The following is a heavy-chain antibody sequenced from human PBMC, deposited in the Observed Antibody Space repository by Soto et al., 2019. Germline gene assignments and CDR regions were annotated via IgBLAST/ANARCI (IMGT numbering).Heavy chain of an antibody. CDR3: ATSNWFDP. CDR1: GGSISSRGYY. V-gene: IGHV4-39*01. CDR2: IYYSGST. Sequence: QLQLQESGPGLVKPSETLSLTCTVSGGSISSRGYYWGWFRQPPGKGLEGIGPIYYSGSTYYNPSLKSRVTISVDTSKNQFSLKLSSVTAADTAVYYCATSNWFDPWGQGTLVTVSS. J-gene: IGHJ5*02.